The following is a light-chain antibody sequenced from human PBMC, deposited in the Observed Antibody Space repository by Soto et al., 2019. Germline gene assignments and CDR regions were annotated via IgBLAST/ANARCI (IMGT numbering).Light chain of an antibody. CDR3: QHCNNYWT. V-gene: IGKV1-5*03. CDR1: QSISYW. CDR2: KAS. Sequence: DIQMTQSPSTLSASVGDRVTITCRASQSISYWLAWYQQKPGKAPNLLIYKASSLESGVPSRFSGSGSGTEFTLTISSLQPDDFATYYCQHCNNYWTFGQGTKVEIK. J-gene: IGKJ1*01.